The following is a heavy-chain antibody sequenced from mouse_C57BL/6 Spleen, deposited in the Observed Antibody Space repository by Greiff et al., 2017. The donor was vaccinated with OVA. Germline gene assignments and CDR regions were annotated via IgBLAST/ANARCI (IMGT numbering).Heavy chain of an antibody. CDR1: GYSITSGYY. CDR3: ARDRLGRLDY. CDR2: ISYDGSN. Sequence: VQLQESGPGLVKPSQSLSLTCSVTGYSITSGYYWNWIRQFPGNKLEWMGYISYDGSNNYNPSLKNRISITRDTSKNQFFLKLNSVTTEDTATYYCARDRLGRLDYWGQGTTLTVSS. D-gene: IGHD4-1*01. V-gene: IGHV3-6*01. J-gene: IGHJ2*01.